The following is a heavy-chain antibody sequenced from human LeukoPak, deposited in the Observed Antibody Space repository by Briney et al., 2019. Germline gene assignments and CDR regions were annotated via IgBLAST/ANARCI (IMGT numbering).Heavy chain of an antibody. D-gene: IGHD6-13*01. CDR2: ILPFFGSP. Sequence: ASVKVSCKASGGTFGNYAISWVRQAPGQGLEWMGGILPFFGSPNYAQKFQGRVTITADETTSTAYMELSSLRSDDTAVYYCARGEAAAGSSNNWGQGTLVTVSS. CDR1: GGTFGNYA. CDR3: ARGEAAAGSSNN. V-gene: IGHV1-69*13. J-gene: IGHJ4*02.